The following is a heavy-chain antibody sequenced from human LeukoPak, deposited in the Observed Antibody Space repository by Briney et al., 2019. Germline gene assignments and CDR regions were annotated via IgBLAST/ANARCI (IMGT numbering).Heavy chain of an antibody. CDR2: INHSGST. V-gene: IGHV4-34*01. J-gene: IGHJ5*02. CDR1: GGSFSGYY. D-gene: IGHD2-2*01. Sequence: SETLSLTCAVYGGSFSGYYWSWIRQPPGKGLEWIGEINHSGSTNYNPSLKSRVTISVDTSKNQFSLKLSSATAADTAVYYCARSQKGKIVVVPAAPPGWFDPWGQGTLVTVSS. CDR3: ARSQKGKIVVVPAAPPGWFDP.